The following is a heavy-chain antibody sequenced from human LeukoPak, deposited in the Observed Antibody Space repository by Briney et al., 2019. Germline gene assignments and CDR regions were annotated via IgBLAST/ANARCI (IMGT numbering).Heavy chain of an antibody. CDR2: FDPEDGET. D-gene: IGHD4-11*01. V-gene: IGHV1-24*01. CDR1: GYTFTIYY. CDR3: AAMTTVTRPFDY. Sequence: ASVTVSCTASGYTFTIYYMHWVRQAPGQGLEWMGGFDPEDGETIYAQKFQGRVTMTEDTSTDTAYMELSSLRSEDTAVYYCAAMTTVTRPFDYWGQGTLVTVSS. J-gene: IGHJ4*02.